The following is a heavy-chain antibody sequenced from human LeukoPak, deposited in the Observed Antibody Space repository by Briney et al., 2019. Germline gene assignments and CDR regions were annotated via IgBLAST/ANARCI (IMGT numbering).Heavy chain of an antibody. Sequence: PSGTLSLTCAVSGGSISSSNWWSWVRQPPGKGLEWIGSTYYSGSTYYNPSLKSRVTISVDTSKNQFSLKLSSVTAADTAVYYCARGRRLFPLDYWGQGTLVTVSS. CDR1: GGSISSSNW. J-gene: IGHJ4*02. CDR3: ARGRRLFPLDY. D-gene: IGHD4/OR15-4a*01. V-gene: IGHV4-4*02. CDR2: TYYSGST.